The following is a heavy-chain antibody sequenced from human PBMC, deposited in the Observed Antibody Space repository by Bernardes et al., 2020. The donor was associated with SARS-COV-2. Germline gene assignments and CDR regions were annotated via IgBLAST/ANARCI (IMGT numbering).Heavy chain of an antibody. CDR1: GFPFSVYG. CDR3: ARDLGSGRYFDY. D-gene: IGHD1-26*01. J-gene: IGHJ4*02. Sequence: GGSLRLSCAASGFPFSVYGMHWVRQAPGKGLAWVAVIDHVGSYPNYAESVKGRFTISRDNSKNTLYLEMNSLRADDTAVYYCARDLGSGRYFDYWGQGALVTVSS. CDR2: IDHVGSYP. V-gene: IGHV3-33*01.